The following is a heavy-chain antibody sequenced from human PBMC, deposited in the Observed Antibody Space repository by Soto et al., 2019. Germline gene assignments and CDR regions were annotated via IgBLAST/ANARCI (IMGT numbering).Heavy chain of an antibody. D-gene: IGHD3-22*01. CDR3: AKDWNDYYDSSGLDY. V-gene: IGHV3-30*18. CDR1: GFTFSSYG. J-gene: IGHJ4*02. Sequence: GGSLRLCCAASGFTFSSYGMHWVRQAPGKGLEWVAVISYDGSNKYYADSVKGRFTISRDNSKNTLYLQMNSLRAEDTAVYYCAKDWNDYYDSSGLDYWGQGTLVTVSS. CDR2: ISYDGSNK.